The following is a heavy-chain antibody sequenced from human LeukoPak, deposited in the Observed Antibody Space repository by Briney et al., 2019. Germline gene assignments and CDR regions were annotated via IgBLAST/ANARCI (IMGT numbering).Heavy chain of an antibody. Sequence: GGSLRLSCEASGFIFDNHAFHWVRQAPGKGLEWVAVISYDGSNKYQAKSVKGRFTISRDNSKNTLFLQMDSLRPEDTAVYFCARDPSPNRRDYFDYWGQGILVTVSS. D-gene: IGHD1-14*01. CDR3: ARDPSPNRRDYFDY. V-gene: IGHV3-30*04. CDR2: ISYDGSNK. J-gene: IGHJ4*02. CDR1: GFIFDNHA.